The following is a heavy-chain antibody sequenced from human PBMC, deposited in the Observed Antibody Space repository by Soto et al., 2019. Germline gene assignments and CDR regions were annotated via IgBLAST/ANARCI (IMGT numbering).Heavy chain of an antibody. Sequence: GGSLRLSCAASGFTFDSPYSHGMSWVRQSPGKGPEWVSTISSNGANTHYAESVKGRSTISKDASRNTVHLHMNSLRAEDTATYFCVSWVSAHFDYWGHGTPVTVS. J-gene: IGHJ4*01. CDR3: VSWVSAHFDY. CDR1: GFTFDSPYSHG. D-gene: IGHD2-8*01. V-gene: IGHV3-23*01. CDR2: ISSNGANT.